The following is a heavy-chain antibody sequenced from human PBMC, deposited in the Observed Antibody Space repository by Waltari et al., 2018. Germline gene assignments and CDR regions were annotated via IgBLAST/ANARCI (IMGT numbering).Heavy chain of an antibody. V-gene: IGHV1-2*02. CDR1: GYTFTGYH. CDR2: INPYNGAT. CDR3: ARDLGYISTLDYAFDV. J-gene: IGHJ3*01. Sequence: QVQLVQSGAEVKKPGASVKVSCRASGYTFTGYHMHWVRQAPGQGLEWMGCINPYNGATEYAESFQGRVTMTRDTSITIAYMEVSSLRSDDTAVYYCARDLGYISTLDYAFDVWGQGTMVTVSS. D-gene: IGHD5-12*01.